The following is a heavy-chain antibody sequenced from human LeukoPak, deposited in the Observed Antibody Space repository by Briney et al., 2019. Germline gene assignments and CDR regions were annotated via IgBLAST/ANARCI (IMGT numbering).Heavy chain of an antibody. V-gene: IGHV1-18*01. D-gene: IGHD3-16*02. J-gene: IGHJ4*02. CDR1: GYTFTSYG. CDR2: ISAYNGNT. Sequence: ASVKVSCKASGYTFTSYGISWVRQAPGQGLEWMGWISAYNGNTNYAQKLQGRVTMTTDTSTSTAYMELRSLRSDDTAVYYCAGVLQPLSHYYFDSWGQGTLVTVSS. CDR3: AGVLQPLSHYYFDS.